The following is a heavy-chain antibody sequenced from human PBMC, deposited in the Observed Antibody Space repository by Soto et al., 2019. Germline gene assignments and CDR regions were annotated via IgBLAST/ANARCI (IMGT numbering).Heavy chain of an antibody. D-gene: IGHD2-15*01. J-gene: IGHJ6*03. CDR3: ARHVSEVVVAAIPMPANYYYYYYMDV. CDR1: AGSTSRSGYY. CDR2: IYYSGST. V-gene: IGHV4-39*01. Sequence: SENLSLTCTVSAGSTSRSGYYWGWIRLPQEKRLEWIGSIYYSGSTYYNPSLTSRVTISVDTSKNQFSLKLSSVTAADTAVYYCARHVSEVVVAAIPMPANYYYYYYMDVWGKGTTVT.